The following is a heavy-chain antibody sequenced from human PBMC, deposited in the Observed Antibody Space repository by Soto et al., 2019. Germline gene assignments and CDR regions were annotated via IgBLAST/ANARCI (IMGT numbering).Heavy chain of an antibody. Sequence: PGGSLRLSCAASGFTVSSNYMIWVRQAPGKGLEWVSVIYSGGSTYYADSVKGRFTIPRDNSKNTLYLQMNSLRAEDTAVYYCARAPQTGTTDYWGQGTLVTVSS. V-gene: IGHV3-66*01. J-gene: IGHJ4*02. CDR2: IYSGGST. CDR3: ARAPQTGTTDY. CDR1: GFTVSSNY. D-gene: IGHD1-7*01.